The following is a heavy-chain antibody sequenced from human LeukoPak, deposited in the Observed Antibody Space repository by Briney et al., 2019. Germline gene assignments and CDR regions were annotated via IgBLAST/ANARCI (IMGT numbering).Heavy chain of an antibody. CDR3: ARSGYSGYGRPYYFDY. CDR2: IYSGGST. D-gene: IGHD5-12*01. J-gene: IGHJ4*02. CDR1: GFTVSSNY. Sequence: GGSLRLSCAASGFTVSSNYMSWVRQAPGKGLEWVSVIYSGGSTYYADSVKGRFTISRDNAKNSLYLQMSSLRAEDTAVYYCARSGYSGYGRPYYFDYWGQGTLVTVSS. V-gene: IGHV3-53*01.